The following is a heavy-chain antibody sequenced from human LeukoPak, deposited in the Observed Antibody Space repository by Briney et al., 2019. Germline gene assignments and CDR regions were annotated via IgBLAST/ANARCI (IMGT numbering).Heavy chain of an antibody. J-gene: IGHJ4*02. V-gene: IGHV3-30*02. CDR3: AKNAELPHFDY. D-gene: IGHD1-14*01. CDR2: IVYDGSNK. Sequence: GGSLSLSCAAAGFTFSSYGMHWVRQAPGKGLEWVAFIVYDGSNKYYADSVKGRFTISRDNSKNTLYLQMNSLRAEDTAVYYCAKNAELPHFDYWGQGTLVTVSS. CDR1: GFTFSSYG.